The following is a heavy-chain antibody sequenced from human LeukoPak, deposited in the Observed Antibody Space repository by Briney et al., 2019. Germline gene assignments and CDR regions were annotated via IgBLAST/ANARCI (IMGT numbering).Heavy chain of an antibody. CDR2: ISSSSSYI. Sequence: GGSLRLSCAASGFTFSSYSMNWVRQAPGKGLEWVSSISSSSSYIYYADSVKGRFTISRDNAKNSLYLQMNSLRAEDTAVYYCARDGYPPEPPFDYWGQGTLVTVSS. D-gene: IGHD5-18*01. V-gene: IGHV3-21*01. J-gene: IGHJ4*02. CDR1: GFTFSSYS. CDR3: ARDGYPPEPPFDY.